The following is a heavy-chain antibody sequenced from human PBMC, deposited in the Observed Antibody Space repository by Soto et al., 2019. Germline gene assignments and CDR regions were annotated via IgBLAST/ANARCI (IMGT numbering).Heavy chain of an antibody. CDR1: GFTFSGSS. CDR3: ISHSPEDMIRT. V-gene: IGHV3-73*02. D-gene: IGHD2-15*01. CDR2: IRNKANSYAT. J-gene: IGHJ4*02. Sequence: EVQLVESGGGLVQPGGSLKLSCAASGFTFSGSSVHWVRQASGKGLEWVGRIRNKANSYATAYAASVRGRFTISRDDSKITAFLQMNSLNTEATAVYYCISHSPEDMIRTWGQGTLVTVSS.